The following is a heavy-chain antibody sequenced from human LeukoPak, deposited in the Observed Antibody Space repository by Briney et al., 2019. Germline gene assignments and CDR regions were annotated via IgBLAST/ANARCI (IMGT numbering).Heavy chain of an antibody. CDR2: IYTSGST. D-gene: IGHD5-18*01. CDR1: GGLISSYY. CDR3: ARLLGGYIGGGYYYFMDV. Sequence: SETLSLTCTVSGGLISSYYWSWIRQPAGQGLEWIGRIYTSGSTNYHPSLKSRVTISVDTSKNQLFLNLSSVTAADTAVYYCARLLGGYIGGGYYYFMDVWGKGTTVTVSS. J-gene: IGHJ6*03. V-gene: IGHV4-4*07.